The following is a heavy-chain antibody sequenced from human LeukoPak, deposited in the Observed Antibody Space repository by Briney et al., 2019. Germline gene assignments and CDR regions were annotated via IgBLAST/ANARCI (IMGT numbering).Heavy chain of an antibody. CDR2: IYPGGSDT. CDR3: VRRDGYYGSLSYYTFDY. Sequence: GESLKISCKGSGYKFSDYWIGWVRQMPGKGLEWMGIIYPGGSDTTYSPSFQGQVTISADKSINSAYLHWSSLRASDTAIYYCVRRDGYYGSLSYYTFDYWGQGTLVTVSS. J-gene: IGHJ4*02. CDR1: GYKFSDYW. V-gene: IGHV5-51*01. D-gene: IGHD3-10*01.